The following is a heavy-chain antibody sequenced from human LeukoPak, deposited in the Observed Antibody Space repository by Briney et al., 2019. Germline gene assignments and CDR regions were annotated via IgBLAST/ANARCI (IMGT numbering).Heavy chain of an antibody. J-gene: IGHJ4*02. V-gene: IGHV1-46*01. CDR1: GYTFTSYY. D-gene: IGHD2-2*01. Sequence: RASVKVSCKASGYTFTSYYMHWVRQAPGQGLEWMGIINPSGGSTSYAQKFQGRVTMTRDTSTSTVYMELRSLRSEDTAMYYCARGSTSDWPLDHWGQETLVTISS. CDR2: INPSGGST. CDR3: ARGSTSDWPLDH.